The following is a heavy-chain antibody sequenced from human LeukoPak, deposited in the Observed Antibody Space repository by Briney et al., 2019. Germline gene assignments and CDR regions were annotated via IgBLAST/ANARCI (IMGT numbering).Heavy chain of an antibody. CDR3: ARVTYFDFWSGYYNPPDYYYYYMDV. J-gene: IGHJ6*03. D-gene: IGHD3-3*01. Sequence: PSETLSLTCTVSGGSISSYYWSWIRQPAGKGLEWIGRIYTSGSTNYSPSLKSRVTISVDTSKNQFSLKLSSVTAAHTAVYYCARVTYFDFWSGYYNPPDYYYYYMDVWGKGTTVTVSS. CDR1: GGSISSYY. CDR2: IYTSGST. V-gene: IGHV4-4*07.